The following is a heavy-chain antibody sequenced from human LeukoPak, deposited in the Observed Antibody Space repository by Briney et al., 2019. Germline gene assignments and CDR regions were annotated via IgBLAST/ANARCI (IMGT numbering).Heavy chain of an antibody. CDR2: INPSGGGT. J-gene: IGHJ5*02. Sequence: ASVKVSCKASGYTFTSYYMHWVRQAPGQGLEWMGIINPSGGGTSYAQKFQGRVTMTRDTSTSTVYMELSSLRSEDTAVYYCARLRPTYYYDRGWFDPWGQGTLVTVSS. CDR1: GYTFTSYY. CDR3: ARLRPTYYYDRGWFDP. V-gene: IGHV1-46*01. D-gene: IGHD3-22*01.